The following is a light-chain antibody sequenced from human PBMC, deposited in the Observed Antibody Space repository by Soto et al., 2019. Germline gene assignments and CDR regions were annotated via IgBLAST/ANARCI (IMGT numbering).Light chain of an antibody. CDR2: WAS. CDR1: QSVLYSSNNKNY. V-gene: IGKV4-1*01. Sequence: DIVMTQSPDSLAVSLGERATINCKSSQSVLYSSNNKNYLAWYQQKAGRPPKLLIYWASTRESGVPDRFSGSGSGTDFTLTISSLQAEDVAVYYCQQYCSTPWTFGQGTKVEIK. CDR3: QQYCSTPWT. J-gene: IGKJ1*01.